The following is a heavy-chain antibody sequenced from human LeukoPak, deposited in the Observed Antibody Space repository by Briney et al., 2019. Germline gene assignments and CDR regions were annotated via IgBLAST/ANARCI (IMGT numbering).Heavy chain of an antibody. CDR3: ARRRTAMGASEY. CDR2: IYPGDSDT. CDR1: GYSFSTYW. Sequence: GESLKISCKGSGYSFSTYWIGWVRQMPGKGLVWMGIIYPGDSDTRYSPSFQGQVTISADKSITTAYLQWSSLKASDTAMYYCARRRTAMGASEYWGQGTLVTVSS. J-gene: IGHJ4*02. D-gene: IGHD5-18*01. V-gene: IGHV5-51*01.